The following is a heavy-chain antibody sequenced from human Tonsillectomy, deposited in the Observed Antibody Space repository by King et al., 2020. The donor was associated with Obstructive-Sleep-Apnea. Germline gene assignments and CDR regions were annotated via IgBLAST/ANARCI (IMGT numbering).Heavy chain of an antibody. CDR1: GYTFTSYD. Sequence: QGQLVQSGAEVKKPGASVKVSCKASGYTFTSYDINWVRQATGQWLEWMGWMNTNSGNTGYAQKFQGRVTMTSNTSISTAYMELSSLKSEDTAVYYCARGDSLVRGVYGSWGQGTLVAVSS. J-gene: IGHJ5*02. D-gene: IGHD3-10*01. CDR2: MNTNSGNT. V-gene: IGHV1-8*01. CDR3: ARGDSLVRGVYGS.